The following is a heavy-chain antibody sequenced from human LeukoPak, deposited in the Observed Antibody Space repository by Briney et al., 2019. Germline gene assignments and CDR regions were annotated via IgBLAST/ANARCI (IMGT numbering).Heavy chain of an antibody. CDR1: GFTVGSNY. CDR2: IYSGGST. V-gene: IGHV3-66*01. CDR3: ARKSYSSLSFALDY. D-gene: IGHD5-18*01. Sequence: TGGSLRLSCAASGFTVGSNYMSWVRQAPGKGLEWVSVIYSGGSTYYADSVKGRFTISRDNSKNTLYLQMNSLRAEDTAVYYCARKSYSSLSFALDYWGQGTLVTVSS. J-gene: IGHJ4*02.